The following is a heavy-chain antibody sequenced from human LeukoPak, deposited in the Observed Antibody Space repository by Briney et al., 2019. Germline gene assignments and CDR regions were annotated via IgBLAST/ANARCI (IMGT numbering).Heavy chain of an antibody. Sequence: GGSLRLSCAASGFTFIDAWMSWVRQAPGKGLEWVGRIKSKAGGGTPDYAAPVKGRFTISRDDSQNTLYVQMDSLTTDDTAVYYCATIQDSSSWAFDYWGQGTLVTVSS. J-gene: IGHJ4*02. CDR1: GFTFIDAW. CDR3: ATIQDSSSWAFDY. CDR2: IKSKAGGGTP. V-gene: IGHV3-15*01. D-gene: IGHD6-13*01.